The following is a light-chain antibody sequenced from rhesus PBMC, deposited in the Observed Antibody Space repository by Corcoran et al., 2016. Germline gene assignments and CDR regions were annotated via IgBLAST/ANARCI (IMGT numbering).Light chain of an antibody. V-gene: IGKV1-74*01. CDR2: AAS. Sequence: DIQMTQSPSSLSASVGDRVTITCRASENVNNYLHWYQQKPGKAPKLLIYAASTLQSGVPSRFSGSGSGIDYTFTISSLQPEDVATYYCQHSYGTPFTFGPGTKLDIK. CDR3: QHSYGTPFT. J-gene: IGKJ3*01. CDR1: ENVNNY.